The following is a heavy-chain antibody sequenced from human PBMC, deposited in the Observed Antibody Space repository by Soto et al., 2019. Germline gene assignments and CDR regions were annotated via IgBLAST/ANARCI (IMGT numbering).Heavy chain of an antibody. CDR3: AKDTVGGYSFWSGYYSDGLDV. J-gene: IGHJ3*01. Sequence: EVKLLESGGGLAQPGGSLRLSCVGSGFTFDSYAISWVHQAPGKGLQWISAISGSADGTDYAHSVKGRFTISRDNSRNTVHLQMDILRVEDTALYYCAKDTVGGYSFWSGYYSDGLDVWGQGTMVTVSS. CDR2: ISGSADGT. CDR1: GFTFDSYA. D-gene: IGHD3-3*01. V-gene: IGHV3-23*01.